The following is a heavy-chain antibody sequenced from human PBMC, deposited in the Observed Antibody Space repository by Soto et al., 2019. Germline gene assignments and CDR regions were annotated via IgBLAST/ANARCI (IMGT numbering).Heavy chain of an antibody. D-gene: IGHD2-15*01. CDR1: GFTFSNFG. CDR3: AKGSEVARQELDY. J-gene: IGHJ4*02. Sequence: QVQLVESGGGVVQPGRSLRLSCAASGFTFSNFGMHWVRQAPGKGLEWVAVISSDGSDKYYSDSVKGRFTISRDNSKNTLFLQMNSLRVEDTVVYYCAKGSEVARQELDYWGQGTLVTVSS. V-gene: IGHV3-30*18. CDR2: ISSDGSDK.